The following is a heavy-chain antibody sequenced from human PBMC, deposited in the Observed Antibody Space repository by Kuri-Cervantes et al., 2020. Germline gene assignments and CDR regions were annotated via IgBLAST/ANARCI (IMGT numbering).Heavy chain of an antibody. CDR3: AKSPNYDILTGYTS. J-gene: IGHJ5*02. CDR2: ISGSGGST. CDR1: GFTFSSYA. V-gene: IGHV3-23*01. Sequence: GESLKISCAASGFTFSSYAMSWVRQAPGKGLEWVSAISGSGGSTYYADSVKGRFTISRDNSKNTLYLQMNSLRAEDTAVYYCAKSPNYDILTGYTSWGQGTLVTVSS. D-gene: IGHD3-9*01.